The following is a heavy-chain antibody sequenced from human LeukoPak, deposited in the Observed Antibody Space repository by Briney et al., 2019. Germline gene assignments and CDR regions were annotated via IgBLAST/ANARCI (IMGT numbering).Heavy chain of an antibody. D-gene: IGHD6-13*01. J-gene: IGHJ5*02. Sequence: GGSLRLSCAASGFTFSNSAMSWVRQAPGKGLEWVSAISGSGDSTYYADSVKGRFTISRDNSKNTLYLQMNSLRAEDTAVYYCAKGGSSWYPDWFDPWGQGTLVTVSS. CDR3: AKGGSSWYPDWFDP. CDR1: GFTFSNSA. V-gene: IGHV3-23*01. CDR2: ISGSGDST.